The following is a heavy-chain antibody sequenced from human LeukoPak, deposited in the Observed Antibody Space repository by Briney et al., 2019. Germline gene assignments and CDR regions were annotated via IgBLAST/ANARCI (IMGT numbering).Heavy chain of an antibody. Sequence: SVKVSCKASGGTFSSYAISWVRQAPGQGLEWMGGIIPIFGTANYAQKFQGRVTITADESTSTAYMELSSLRSEDTAVYYCARANDYGVQLGDYWGQGTLVTVSS. CDR2: IIPIFGTA. V-gene: IGHV1-69*13. D-gene: IGHD4-17*01. CDR1: GGTFSSYA. J-gene: IGHJ4*02. CDR3: ARANDYGVQLGDY.